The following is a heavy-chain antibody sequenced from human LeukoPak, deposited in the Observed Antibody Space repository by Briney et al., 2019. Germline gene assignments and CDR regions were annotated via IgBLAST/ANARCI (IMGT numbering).Heavy chain of an antibody. CDR2: ISGSGGST. D-gene: IGHD1-26*01. V-gene: IGHV3-23*01. Sequence: GGTLRLSCAASGFTFSSYGMSWVRQAPGKGLEWVSAISGSGGSTYYADSVKGRFTISRDNSKNTLYPQMNSLRAEDTAVYYCAKEKGVVGATGDYWGQGTLVTVSS. CDR1: GFTFSSYG. CDR3: AKEKGVVGATGDY. J-gene: IGHJ4*02.